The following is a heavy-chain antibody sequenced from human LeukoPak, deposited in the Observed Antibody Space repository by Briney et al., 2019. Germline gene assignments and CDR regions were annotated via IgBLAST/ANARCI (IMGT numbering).Heavy chain of an antibody. CDR3: ARAPRFSSWYSHY. D-gene: IGHD6-13*01. J-gene: IGHJ4*02. CDR2: IKEDGSEK. Sequence: SGGSLRLSRPASGFTFSSYWMTWVRQAPGKGLEWVANIKEDGSEKHYGDSVKGRFTISRDNAKNSLYLQMSSLRAEDTAVYYCARAPRFSSWYSHYWGQGTLVTVSS. V-gene: IGHV3-7*01. CDR1: GFTFSSYW.